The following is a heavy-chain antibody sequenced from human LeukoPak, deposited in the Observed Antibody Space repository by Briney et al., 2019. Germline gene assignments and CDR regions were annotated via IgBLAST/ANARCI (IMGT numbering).Heavy chain of an antibody. CDR1: GYTFTSYD. D-gene: IGHD6-13*01. Sequence: GASVKVSCKASGYTFTSYDINWVRQATGQGLEWMGWMNPNSGNTGYAQKFQGRVTKTRNTSISTAYMELSSLRSEDTAVYYCARGRRMGAAGTFDPWGQGTLVTVSS. CDR3: ARGRRMGAAGTFDP. J-gene: IGHJ5*02. CDR2: MNPNSGNT. V-gene: IGHV1-8*01.